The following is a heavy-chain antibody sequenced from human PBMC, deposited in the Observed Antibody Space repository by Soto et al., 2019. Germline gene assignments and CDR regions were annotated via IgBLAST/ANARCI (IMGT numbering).Heavy chain of an antibody. CDR2: ISAYNGNT. CDR1: GYTFTSYG. D-gene: IGHD3-22*01. J-gene: IGHJ6*02. CDR3: AREGEYYDSSGYSAYYYYYGMDV. Sequence: QVQLVQSGAEVKKPGASVKVSCKASGYTFTSYGISWVRQAPGQGLEWMGWISAYNGNTNYAQKLQVRVTMTTDTSTSTADMGLRRLRSDDTAVYYCAREGEYYDSSGYSAYYYYYGMDVWCQGTTVTVSS. V-gene: IGHV1-18*01.